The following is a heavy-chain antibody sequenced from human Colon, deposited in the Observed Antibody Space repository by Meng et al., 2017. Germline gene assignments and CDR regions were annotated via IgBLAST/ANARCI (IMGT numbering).Heavy chain of an antibody. J-gene: IGHJ4*02. Sequence: QVPAQGPGPGLVKPSGTLSLTCAVSGGSLSNSNWWSWVRQSTGKGLEWIGEIYHSGNTNYNPSLKSRVTISVDKSKNQFSLKVSSVTAADTAVYYCASRGFSYGYVSFWGQGTLVTVSS. CDR1: GGSLSNSNW. CDR2: IYHSGNT. D-gene: IGHD5-18*01. V-gene: IGHV4-4*02. CDR3: ASRGFSYGYVSF.